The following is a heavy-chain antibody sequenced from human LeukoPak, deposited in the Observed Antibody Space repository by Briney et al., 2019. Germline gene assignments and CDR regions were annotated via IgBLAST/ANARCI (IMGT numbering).Heavy chain of an antibody. CDR3: ARDATFLQYNSPTTAVDF. Sequence: GGSLRLSCSTCGFTFSNSGMHWVRQSPGKGLEWLSFIRNDGSYTSYADSVKGRFTISRDNSKKTLFLQMNGLRPEDTAVYYCARDATFLQYNSPTTAVDFWGQGTLVSVSS. D-gene: IGHD2/OR15-2a*01. CDR1: GFTFSNSG. CDR2: IRNDGSYT. V-gene: IGHV3-30*02. J-gene: IGHJ4*02.